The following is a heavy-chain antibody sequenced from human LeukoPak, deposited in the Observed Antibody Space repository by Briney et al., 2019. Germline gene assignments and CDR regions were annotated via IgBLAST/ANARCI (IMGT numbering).Heavy chain of an antibody. CDR2: ISGSGGST. J-gene: IGHJ3*02. D-gene: IGHD5-18*01. CDR1: GCTFSSYA. V-gene: IGHV3-23*01. CDR3: ARVGGYSDAFDI. Sequence: GGSLRLSCAASGCTFSSYAMSWVRQAPGKGLEWVSAISGSGGSTYYADSVKGRFTISRDNSKNTLYLQMNSLRAEDTAVYYCARVGGYSDAFDIWGQGTMVTVSS.